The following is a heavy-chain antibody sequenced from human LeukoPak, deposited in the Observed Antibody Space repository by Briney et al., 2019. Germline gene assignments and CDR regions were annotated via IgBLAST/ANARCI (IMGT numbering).Heavy chain of an antibody. CDR3: ASLQQSHYYYYYYMDV. V-gene: IGHV4-59*01. CDR2: ISYSGST. CDR1: GGSIISYY. J-gene: IGHJ6*03. D-gene: IGHD4-11*01. Sequence: SESLAVKCTAAGGSIISYYWSWIRQPPGKGLEWIGYISYSGSTNYNPSLKSRVNISVDTSKDQFSLKLSSVTAADTAVYYCASLQQSHYYYYYYMDVWGKGTTVTVSS.